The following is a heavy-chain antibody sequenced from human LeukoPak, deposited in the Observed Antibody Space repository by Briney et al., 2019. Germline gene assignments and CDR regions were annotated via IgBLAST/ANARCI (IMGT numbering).Heavy chain of an antibody. CDR3: ARYDLNKFFDY. CDR2: INHSGST. V-gene: IGHV4-34*01. Sequence: SKTLSLTCAVYGGPFSGYYWSWIRQPPGKGLEWIGEINHSGSTNYNPSLKSRVSISVDTSKNQFSLKLSSVTAADTAVYYCARYDLNKFFDYWGQGTLVTVSS. CDR1: GGPFSGYY. J-gene: IGHJ4*02. D-gene: IGHD3-3*01.